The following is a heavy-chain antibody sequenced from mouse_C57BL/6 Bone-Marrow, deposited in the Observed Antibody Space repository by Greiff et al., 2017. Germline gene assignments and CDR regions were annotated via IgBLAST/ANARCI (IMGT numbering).Heavy chain of an antibody. J-gene: IGHJ1*03. CDR2: INSDGGST. V-gene: IGHV5-2*01. CDR1: EYEFPSHD. D-gene: IGHD1-3*01. Sequence: EVQGVESGGGLVQPGESLKLSCESNEYEFPSHDMSWVRMTPEKRLELVAAINSDGGSTYYQDTMERRFIISRDNNKKTLYLQMSSLRSEDTALDYCARIRAITYLYFDVWGTGTTVTVSS. CDR3: ARIRAITYLYFDV.